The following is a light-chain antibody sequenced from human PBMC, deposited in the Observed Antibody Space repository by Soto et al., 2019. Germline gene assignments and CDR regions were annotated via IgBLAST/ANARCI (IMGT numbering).Light chain of an antibody. CDR2: EVS. CDR3: SSYTRSGNYV. CDR1: SSDVGGYNY. J-gene: IGLJ1*01. V-gene: IGLV2-14*01. Sequence: QSVLTQPASVSGSPGQSITISCTGTSSDVGGYNYVSWYQHHPGNAPKLIIYEVSNRPSGVSNRFSGSKSANTASLTISGLQADDEADYYCSSYTRSGNYVFGIGTKVTV.